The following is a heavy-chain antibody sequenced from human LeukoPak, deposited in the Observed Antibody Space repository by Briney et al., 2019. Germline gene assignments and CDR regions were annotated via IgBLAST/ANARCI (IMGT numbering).Heavy chain of an antibody. Sequence: SVKVSCKASGGTYSSYAISWVRQAPGQGLEWMGRIIPILGIANYAQKFQGRVTITADKSTSTAYMELSSLRSEDTAVYYCARAVWSGGLYAFDIWGQGTMVTVSS. CDR3: ARAVWSGGLYAFDI. CDR2: IIPILGIA. J-gene: IGHJ3*02. V-gene: IGHV1-69*04. D-gene: IGHD3-3*01. CDR1: GGTYSSYA.